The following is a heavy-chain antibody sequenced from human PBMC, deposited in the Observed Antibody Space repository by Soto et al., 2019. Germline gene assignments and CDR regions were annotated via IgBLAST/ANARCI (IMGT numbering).Heavy chain of an antibody. D-gene: IGHD1-7*01. CDR2: TYYRSKWYN. Sequence: SQTLSLTCAISGDSVSSNSAAWNWIRQSPSRSLEWLGRTYYRSKWYNDYAVSVKSRITINLDTSKNQFSLQLNSVTPEYMAVYYCARGITGITACLDPWGQGTLVTVSS. V-gene: IGHV6-1*01. CDR3: ARGITGITACLDP. CDR1: GDSVSSNSAA. J-gene: IGHJ5*02.